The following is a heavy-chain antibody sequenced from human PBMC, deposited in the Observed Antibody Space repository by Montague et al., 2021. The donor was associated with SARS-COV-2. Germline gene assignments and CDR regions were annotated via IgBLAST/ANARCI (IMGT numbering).Heavy chain of an antibody. D-gene: IGHD6-19*01. J-gene: IGHJ4*02. CDR3: ARDRSYYSSGSPCSQYCFDY. CDR1: GGSISTYY. CDR2: VSFSGDT. V-gene: IGHV4-59*13. Sequence: SETLSLTCSVSGGSISTYYWSWIRQPPGKGLEWIGYVSFSGDTIYNPSLKGRVTISVDTSKHQFSPVLSSVTAADTAVYYCARDRSYYSSGSPCSQYCFDYWGQGTLVIVSS.